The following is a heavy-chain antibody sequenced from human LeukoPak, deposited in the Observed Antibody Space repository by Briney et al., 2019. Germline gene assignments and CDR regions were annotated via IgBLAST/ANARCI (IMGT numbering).Heavy chain of an antibody. CDR1: GGTFSSYA. J-gene: IGHJ5*02. D-gene: IGHD2-2*02. CDR3: ARLGAIGRGTWFDP. CDR2: IIPIFGTA. Sequence: SVKVSCKASGGTFSSYAISWVRQAPGQGLEWMGGIIPIFGTANYAQKFQGRVTITTDESTSTAYMELSSLRSEDTAVYYCARLGAIGRGTWFDPWGQGTLVTVSS. V-gene: IGHV1-69*05.